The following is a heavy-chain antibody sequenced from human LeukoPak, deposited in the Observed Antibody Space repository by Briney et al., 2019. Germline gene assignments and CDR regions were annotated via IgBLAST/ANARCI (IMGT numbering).Heavy chain of an antibody. CDR3: ARVPYYYDSSGYAFDI. V-gene: IGHV4-61*01. D-gene: IGHD3-22*01. Sequence: PSETLSLTCTVSGGSVSSGSYYWSWIRQPPGKGLEWIGYIYYSGSTNYNPSLKSRVTISVDTSKNQFSLKLSSVTAADTAVYYCARVPYYYDSSGYAFDIWGQGTMVTVSS. J-gene: IGHJ3*02. CDR1: GGSVSSGSYY. CDR2: IYYSGST.